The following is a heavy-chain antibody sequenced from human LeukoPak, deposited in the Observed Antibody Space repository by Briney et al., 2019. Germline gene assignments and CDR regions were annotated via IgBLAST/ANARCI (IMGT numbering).Heavy chain of an antibody. CDR3: AKAPPYYYDSSGYQWPVY. J-gene: IGHJ4*02. CDR2: IKQDGSEK. CDR1: GFTFSSYW. Sequence: GGSLRLSCAASGFTFSSYWMSWVRQAPGKGLEWVANIKQDGSEKYYVDSVKGRFTISRDNSKNALYLQMNSLRAEDTAVYYCAKAPPYYYDSSGYQWPVYWGQGTLVTVSS. V-gene: IGHV3-7*03. D-gene: IGHD3-22*01.